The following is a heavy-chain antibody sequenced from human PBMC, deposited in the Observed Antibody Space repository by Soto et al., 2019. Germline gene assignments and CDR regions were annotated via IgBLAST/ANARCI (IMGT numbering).Heavy chain of an antibody. V-gene: IGHV3-21*01. CDR1: GFTFSSYS. Sequence: GGSLRLSCAASGFTFSSYSMNWVRQAPGKGLEWVSSISSSSSYIYYTDSVKGRFTISRDNAKNSLYLQMNSLRAEDTAVYYCAREGDLRSYYYYMDVWGKGTTVTVSS. CDR3: AREGDLRSYYYYMDV. J-gene: IGHJ6*03. CDR2: ISSSSSYI. D-gene: IGHD3-16*01.